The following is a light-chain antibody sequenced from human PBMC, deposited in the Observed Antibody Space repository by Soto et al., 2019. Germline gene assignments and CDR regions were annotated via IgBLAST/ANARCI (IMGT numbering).Light chain of an antibody. V-gene: IGLV2-14*01. CDR1: SSDVGGYNY. J-gene: IGLJ2*01. CDR3: SSYTSTSTLVV. CDR2: GVS. Sequence: QSDLTQPASVSGSPGQSITISCSGTSSDVGGYNYVSWYQQHPGKAPKLMIYGVSHRPSGVSNRFSGSKSGNTASLTISGLQAEDEADYYCSSYTSTSTLVVFGGGTKLTVL.